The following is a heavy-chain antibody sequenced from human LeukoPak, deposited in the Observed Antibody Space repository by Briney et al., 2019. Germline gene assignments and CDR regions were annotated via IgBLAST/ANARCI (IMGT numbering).Heavy chain of an antibody. CDR2: IYYSGST. CDR1: GGSISSYY. D-gene: IGHD3-9*01. CDR3: ARDPRRYYDILTGYYNLNYFDY. J-gene: IGHJ4*02. Sequence: KPSETLSLTCTVSGGSISSYYWSWIRQPPGKGLEWIGYIYYSGSTNYNPSLKSRVTISVDTSKNQFSLKLSSVAAADTAVYYCARDPRRYYDILTGYYNLNYFDYWGQGTLVTVSS. V-gene: IGHV4-59*01.